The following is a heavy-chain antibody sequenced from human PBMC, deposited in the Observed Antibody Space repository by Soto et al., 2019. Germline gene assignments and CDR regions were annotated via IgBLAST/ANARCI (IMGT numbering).Heavy chain of an antibody. CDR2: IWYDGSNK. CDR3: AISSTYSGYDSDYYFDY. D-gene: IGHD5-12*01. CDR1: GFTFSSYG. V-gene: IGHV3-33*01. J-gene: IGHJ4*01. Sequence: GGSLRLSCAASGFTFSSYGLHWVRQAPGKGLEWVAVIWYDGSNKYYADSVKGRFTISRDNSKNTLYLQMNSLRAEDTAVYYCAISSTYSGYDSDYYFDYWGHGTLVTVSS.